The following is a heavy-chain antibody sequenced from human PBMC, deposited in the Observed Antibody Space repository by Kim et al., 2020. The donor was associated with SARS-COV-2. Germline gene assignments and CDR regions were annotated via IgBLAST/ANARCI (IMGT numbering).Heavy chain of an antibody. Sequence: ADSVKGRFTSSRDNFKNSLYLQMNSLRAEDTAVYYCAKDRGWYSDRSLDYWGQGTLVTVSS. J-gene: IGHJ4*02. D-gene: IGHD6-19*01. V-gene: IGHV3-23*01. CDR3: AKDRGWYSDRSLDY.